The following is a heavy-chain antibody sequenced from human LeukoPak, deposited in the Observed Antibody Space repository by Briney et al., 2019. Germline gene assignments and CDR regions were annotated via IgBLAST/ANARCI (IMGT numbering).Heavy chain of an antibody. J-gene: IGHJ6*02. D-gene: IGHD4-17*01. CDR2: INTNTGNP. CDR1: GYTFTGYY. V-gene: IGHV7-4-1*02. Sequence: ASVKVSCKASGYTFTGYYMHWVRQAPGQGLEWMGWINTNTGNPTYAQGFTGRFVFSLDTSVSTAYLQISSLKAEDTAVYYCAREGYTVIPYYCYGMDVWGQGTTVTVSS. CDR3: AREGYTVIPYYCYGMDV.